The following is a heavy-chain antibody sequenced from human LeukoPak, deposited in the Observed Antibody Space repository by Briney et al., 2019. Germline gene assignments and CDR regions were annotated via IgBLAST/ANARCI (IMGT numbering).Heavy chain of an antibody. Sequence: SETLSLTCTVSGGSISSGSYYWSWIRQPAGKGLEWIGRIYTSGSTNYNPSLKSRVTISVDTPKNQFSLKLSSVTAADTAVYYCARDSHGTFGYYYYGMDVWGQGTTVTVSS. CDR1: GGSISSGSYY. V-gene: IGHV4-61*02. J-gene: IGHJ6*02. CDR2: IYTSGST. D-gene: IGHD1-14*01. CDR3: ARDSHGTFGYYYYGMDV.